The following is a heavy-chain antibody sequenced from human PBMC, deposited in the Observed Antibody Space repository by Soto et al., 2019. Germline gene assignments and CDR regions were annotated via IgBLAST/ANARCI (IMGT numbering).Heavy chain of an antibody. Sequence: LSLTWTISGDSISSYYWSWIRQPPGKGPEWIGYIFYSGTTNYNPSLKSRLSISIDTSNNQFSLRLSSLTAADTAVYFCARGYSNSCNLDLFSSCAQGTLVT. D-gene: IGHD6-13*01. CDR1: GDSISSYY. CDR2: IFYSGTT. V-gene: IGHV4-59*01. CDR3: ARGYSNSCNLDLFSS. J-gene: IGHJ5*02.